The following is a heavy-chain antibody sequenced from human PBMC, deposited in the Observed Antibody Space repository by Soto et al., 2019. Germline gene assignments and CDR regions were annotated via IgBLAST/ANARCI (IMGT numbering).Heavy chain of an antibody. CDR1: GFTFSSYG. J-gene: IGHJ4*02. Sequence: SLRLSCAASGFTFSSYGMHWVRQAPGRGLEWVAVIWYDGSNKYYADSVKGRFTISRDNSKNTLYLQMNSLRAEDTAVYYCASDYGPRTTLDYWGQGTLVTVSS. V-gene: IGHV3-33*01. CDR2: IWYDGSNK. D-gene: IGHD3-16*01. CDR3: ASDYGPRTTLDY.